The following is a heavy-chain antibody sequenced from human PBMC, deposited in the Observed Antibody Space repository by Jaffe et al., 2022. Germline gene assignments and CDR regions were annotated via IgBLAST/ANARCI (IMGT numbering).Heavy chain of an antibody. D-gene: IGHD3-22*01. CDR3: ASLPRGATYYYDSSGYV. V-gene: IGHV1-69*02. Sequence: QVQLVQSGAEVKKPGSSVKVSCKASGGTFSSYTISWVRQAPGQGLEWMGRIIPILGIANYAQKFQGRVTITADKSTSTAYMELSSLRSEDTAVYYCASLPRGATYYYDSSGYVWGKGTTVTVSS. CDR2: IIPILGIA. J-gene: IGHJ6*04. CDR1: GGTFSSYT.